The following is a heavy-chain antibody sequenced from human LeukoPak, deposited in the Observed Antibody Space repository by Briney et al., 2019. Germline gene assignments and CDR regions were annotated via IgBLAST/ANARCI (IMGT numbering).Heavy chain of an antibody. CDR2: MYSRGDT. Sequence: GGSLRLSCAASGFTVSDNYMSWVRQAPGKGLEWVSVMYSRGDTYYADSVKGRFTFSRDISKNTLYLQMNGLRTKDTAMYYCARDAPQVPAAGVLASWGQGTLVTVSS. V-gene: IGHV3-53*01. CDR3: ARDAPQVPAAGVLAS. J-gene: IGHJ5*02. D-gene: IGHD6-13*01. CDR1: GFTVSDNY.